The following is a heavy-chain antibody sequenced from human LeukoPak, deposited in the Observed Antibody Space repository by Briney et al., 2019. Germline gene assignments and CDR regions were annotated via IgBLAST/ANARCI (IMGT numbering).Heavy chain of an antibody. CDR3: ARGPYCNGGTCYSQYFDY. Sequence: GASVKASCKASGYTFSSYGISWVRQVPGQGLEWMGWISGYNGNTNYAQNLQGRVTMTTDTSTSTAYMELRSLRSDDTAVYYCARGPYCNGGTCYSQYFDYWGQGTLVTVSS. D-gene: IGHD2-15*01. CDR2: ISGYNGNT. CDR1: GYTFSSYG. J-gene: IGHJ4*02. V-gene: IGHV1-18*01.